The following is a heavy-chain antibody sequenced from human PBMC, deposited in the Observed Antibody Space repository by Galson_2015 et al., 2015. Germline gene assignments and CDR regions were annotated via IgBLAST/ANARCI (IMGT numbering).Heavy chain of an antibody. D-gene: IGHD3-10*01. V-gene: IGHV3-49*04. CDR1: GFTFGDYA. Sequence: SLRLSCAASGFTFGDYAMSWVRQAPGKGLEWVGFIRSKAYGGTTEYAASVKGRFTISRDDSKSIAYLQMNSLKTEDTAVYYCTREVDTMVRGVILSAFDIWGQGTMVTVSS. J-gene: IGHJ3*02. CDR2: IRSKAYGGTT. CDR3: TREVDTMVRGVILSAFDI.